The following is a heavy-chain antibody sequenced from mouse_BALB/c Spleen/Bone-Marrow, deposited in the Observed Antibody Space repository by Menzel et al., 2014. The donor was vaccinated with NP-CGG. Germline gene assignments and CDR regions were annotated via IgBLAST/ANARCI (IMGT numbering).Heavy chain of an antibody. Sequence: VQLQQSGAALVKPGASVKLSCKASGYTFTSFYMYWVKQRPGQGLEWIGGINPSNGGTNFNEKFKSKATLTLDKSSSTAYMQLSSLTSEDSAVYYCTRGSYGSSQYYFDYWGQGTTLTVSS. CDR1: GYTFTSFY. CDR3: TRGSYGSSQYYFDY. D-gene: IGHD1-1*01. V-gene: IGHV1S81*02. J-gene: IGHJ2*01. CDR2: INPSNGGT.